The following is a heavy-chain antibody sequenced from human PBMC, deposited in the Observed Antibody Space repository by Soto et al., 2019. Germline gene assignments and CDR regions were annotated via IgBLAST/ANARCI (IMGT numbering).Heavy chain of an antibody. D-gene: IGHD3-16*01. Sequence: PGGSLRLSCAASGFTFTSYSMNWVRQAPGQGLEWVSYITSKSTTIKYADSVKGRFTISRDNAHKSLFLEMKDLRVEDTAVYYCARGGIHWGQGTLVTVSS. CDR3: ARGGIH. J-gene: IGHJ4*02. CDR1: GFTFTSYS. CDR2: ITSKSTTI. V-gene: IGHV3-48*04.